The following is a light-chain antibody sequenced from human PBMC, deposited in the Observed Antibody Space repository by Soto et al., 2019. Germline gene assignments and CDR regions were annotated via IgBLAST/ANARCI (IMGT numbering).Light chain of an antibody. CDR1: RSDVGGYKY. CDR2: EVS. Sequence: QSALTQPASVSGSPGQSITIYCTGTRSDVGGYKYVSWYQQHPGKVPKLMIYEVSNRPSGVSNRFSGSKSGNTASLTISGLQAEAEAYYYCSAYTSSGTLWVFGGGTTVTV. CDR3: SAYTSSGTLWV. V-gene: IGLV2-14*01. J-gene: IGLJ3*02.